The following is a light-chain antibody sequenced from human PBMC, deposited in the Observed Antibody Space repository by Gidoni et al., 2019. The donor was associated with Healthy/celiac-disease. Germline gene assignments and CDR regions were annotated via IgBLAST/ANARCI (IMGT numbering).Light chain of an antibody. J-gene: IGKJ1*01. CDR2: DAS. CDR1: QSVSSY. CDR3: QQRSNWPWT. V-gene: IGKV3-11*01. Sequence: EIVLTQSPATLSLSPGERATLSCRASQSVSSYLAWYHQKPGQAPRLLIYDASNRATGIPARFSGSGSGTDFTLTISSREPEDFAVYYCQQRSNWPWTFGQGTKVEIK.